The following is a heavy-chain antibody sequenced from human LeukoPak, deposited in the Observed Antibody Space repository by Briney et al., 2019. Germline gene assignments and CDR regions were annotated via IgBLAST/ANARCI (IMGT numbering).Heavy chain of an antibody. J-gene: IGHJ4*02. Sequence: GGSLRLSCAASGFTFNTYGMGWVRQAPGKGLEGVSGISSGYTTYYAASVKGRFIISTDNSKNTLFLPMNRLRAEDTAVYYCAKDFAQEGTHSVDYWGQGTVVTVSS. V-gene: IGHV3-23*01. CDR1: GFTFNTYG. CDR3: AKDFAQEGTHSVDY. D-gene: IGHD3-10*01. CDR2: ISSGYTT.